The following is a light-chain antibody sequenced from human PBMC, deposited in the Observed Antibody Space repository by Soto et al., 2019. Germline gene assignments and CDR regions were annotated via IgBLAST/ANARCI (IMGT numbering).Light chain of an antibody. Sequence: DIQMTQSPSTLYASVGDRVTITCRASQSISSWLAWYQQKPGKAPKVLIYKASSLQSGVTSRFSGSVSGTEFTLTISSLQPDDLATYYGHQSFTFGPGTKVDI. CDR2: KAS. CDR1: QSISSW. V-gene: IGKV1-5*03. CDR3: HQSFT. J-gene: IGKJ3*01.